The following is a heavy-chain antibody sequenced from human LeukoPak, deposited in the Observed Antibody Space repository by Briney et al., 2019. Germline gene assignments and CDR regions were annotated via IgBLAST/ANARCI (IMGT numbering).Heavy chain of an antibody. Sequence: SETLSLTCAVSGGSISSSNWWNWVRQSPGEGLEWIGEIYHSGSTNYNPSLKSRVTISIDKSKNQFSLKLNSVTAADTAVYYCARGGYYGSGSKFDYWGQGTLVTVSS. CDR2: IYHSGST. J-gene: IGHJ4*02. CDR1: GGSISSSNW. V-gene: IGHV4-4*02. CDR3: ARGGYYGSGSKFDY. D-gene: IGHD3-10*01.